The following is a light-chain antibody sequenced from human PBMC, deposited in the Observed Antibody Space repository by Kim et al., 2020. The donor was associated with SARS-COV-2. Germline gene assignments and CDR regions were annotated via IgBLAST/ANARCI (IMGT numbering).Light chain of an antibody. Sequence: LSAAVGDRVTSACRASQSIDTYLNWYQQKTEKAPNLLSYCASNLQGGVPSRCSGSGSGTDFTLTISSLRPEDFAIYYCQQSYSVPHTLGQGTKLEI. V-gene: IGKV1-39*01. J-gene: IGKJ2*01. CDR1: QSIDTY. CDR2: CAS. CDR3: QQSYSVPHT.